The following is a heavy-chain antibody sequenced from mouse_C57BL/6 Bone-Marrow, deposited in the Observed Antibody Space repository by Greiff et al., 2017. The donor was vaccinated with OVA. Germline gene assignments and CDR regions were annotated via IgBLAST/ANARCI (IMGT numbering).Heavy chain of an antibody. J-gene: IGHJ3*01. Sequence: EVQLQQSGPELVKPGASVKISCKASGYSFTDYNMNWVKQSNGKSLEWIGVINPNYGTSSSNQKFKGKATLTVNQSSSTAYMQLNSLTSEDSAVYYCARSNYSNYVIAYWGQGTLVTVSA. V-gene: IGHV1-39*01. CDR2: INPNYGTS. D-gene: IGHD2-5*01. CDR3: ARSNYSNYVIAY. CDR1: GYSFTDYN.